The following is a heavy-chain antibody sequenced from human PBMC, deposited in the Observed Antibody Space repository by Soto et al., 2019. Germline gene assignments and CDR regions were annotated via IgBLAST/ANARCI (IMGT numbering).Heavy chain of an antibody. Sequence: QVQLQQWGAGLLKPSETLSLTCAVYGGSFSGYQWSWIRQTPGKGLEWIGEINDSGNINYNPSLKSGATILLARPKKQSSLRLSAVTAAESAVYYCARGLILWFGELSRRGGYYYYVDVWGNGTTVTVSS. V-gene: IGHV4-34*01. CDR1: GGSFSGYQ. D-gene: IGHD3-10*01. CDR3: ARGLILWFGELSRRGGYYYYVDV. J-gene: IGHJ6*03. CDR2: INDSGNI.